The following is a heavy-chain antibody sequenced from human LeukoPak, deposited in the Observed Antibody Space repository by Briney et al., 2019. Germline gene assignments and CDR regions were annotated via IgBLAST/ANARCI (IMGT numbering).Heavy chain of an antibody. J-gene: IGHJ4*02. V-gene: IGHV4-39*01. D-gene: IGHD5-18*01. Sequence: SDTLSLPCTVSVRSINSSSYYGGRSRQPPGRGVEMNGSIYYSGSTYNNPSLKSRVSVSVDTSKNQYSLKLSSVTAADTDVYYCARRPVRQLWFRGAFDYWGQGTLVTVSS. CDR2: IYYSGST. CDR1: VRSINSSSYY. CDR3: ARRPVRQLWFRGAFDY.